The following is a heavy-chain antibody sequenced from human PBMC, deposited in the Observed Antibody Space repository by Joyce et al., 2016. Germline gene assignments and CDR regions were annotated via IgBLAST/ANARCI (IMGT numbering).Heavy chain of an antibody. V-gene: IGHV1-69*08. Sequence: QVQLVQSGAEVKKPGSSVKVSCKASGGTFSSYTISWVRQAPGQGLEWMGRIIPILGIANDAQKVQGRVTITADKSTRTAYMELSSLRSEDTAVYYCAREFRVPAANRYWFDPWGQGTLVTVSS. CDR3: AREFRVPAANRYWFDP. D-gene: IGHD2-2*01. CDR1: GGTFSSYT. J-gene: IGHJ5*02. CDR2: IIPILGIA.